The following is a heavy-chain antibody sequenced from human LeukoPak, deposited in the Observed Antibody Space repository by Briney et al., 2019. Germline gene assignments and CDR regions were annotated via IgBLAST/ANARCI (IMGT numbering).Heavy chain of an antibody. CDR2: IYPGDSDT. V-gene: IGHV5-51*01. CDR3: ARRVLGGSGTYSYTDDY. D-gene: IGHD3-16*02. J-gene: IGHJ4*02. CDR1: GYSFTNYW. Sequence: GESLKISCKASGYSFTNYWIGWVRQMPGKGLEWMGVIYPGDSDTRYSPSFQGQVTISADKSINTAYLQWSSLKASDTAMYYCARRVLGGSGTYSYTDDYWGQGTLVTVSS.